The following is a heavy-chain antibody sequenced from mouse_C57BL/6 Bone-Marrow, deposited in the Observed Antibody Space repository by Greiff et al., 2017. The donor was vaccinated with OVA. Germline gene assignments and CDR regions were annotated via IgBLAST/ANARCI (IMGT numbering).Heavy chain of an antibody. J-gene: IGHJ3*01. CDR2: ISNGGGSN. D-gene: IGHD2-1*01. Sequence: EVKLVESGGGLVQPGGSLKLSCAASGFTFSDYYMYWVRQTPEKRLEWVAYISNGGGSNYYPDTVKGRFTISRDNAKNTLYLQMSRLKSEDTAMYYCARHRAPFYYGNYGFAYWGQGTLVTVSA. V-gene: IGHV5-12*01. CDR1: GFTFSDYY. CDR3: ARHRAPFYYGNYGFAY.